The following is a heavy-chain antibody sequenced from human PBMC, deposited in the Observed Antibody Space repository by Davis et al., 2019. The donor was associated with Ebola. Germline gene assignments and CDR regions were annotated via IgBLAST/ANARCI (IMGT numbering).Heavy chain of an antibody. J-gene: IGHJ4*02. CDR2: INHRGST. D-gene: IGHD6-13*01. CDR1: GGSFSGYY. V-gene: IGHV4-34*01. Sequence: PSETLSLTCAVYGGSFSGYYWSWIRQPPGKGLEWIGEINHRGSTNYNPPLKSRVTISVDTSKNQFSLKLSSVTAADTAVYYCARARGAAAGKWGQGTLVTVSS. CDR3: ARARGAAAGK.